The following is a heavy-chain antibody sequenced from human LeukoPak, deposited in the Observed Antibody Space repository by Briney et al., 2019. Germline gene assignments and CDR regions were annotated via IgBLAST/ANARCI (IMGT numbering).Heavy chain of an antibody. CDR1: GFTFSGYA. D-gene: IGHD3-10*01. V-gene: IGHV3-30*04. J-gene: IGHJ4*02. Sequence: GGSLRLSCAASGFTFSGYAMHWVRQAPGKGLEWVAVISYDGSNKYYADSVKGRFTISRDNSKNTLYLQMNSLRAEDTAVYYCARVAHYYGSGSYYSPLQYWGQGTLATVSS. CDR3: ARVAHYYGSGSYYSPLQY. CDR2: ISYDGSNK.